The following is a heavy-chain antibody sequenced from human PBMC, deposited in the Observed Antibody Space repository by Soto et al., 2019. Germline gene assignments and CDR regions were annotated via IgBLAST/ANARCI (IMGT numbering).Heavy chain of an antibody. D-gene: IGHD5-12*01. CDR2: IYSGGST. Sequence: GGSLRLSCAASGFTVSSNYMSWVRQAPGKGPEWVSVIYSGGSTYYADSVKGRFTISRDNSKNTLYLQMNSLRAEDTAVYYCARPNGYSGYGGAFDIWGQGTMVTVSS. V-gene: IGHV3-53*01. J-gene: IGHJ3*02. CDR3: ARPNGYSGYGGAFDI. CDR1: GFTVSSNY.